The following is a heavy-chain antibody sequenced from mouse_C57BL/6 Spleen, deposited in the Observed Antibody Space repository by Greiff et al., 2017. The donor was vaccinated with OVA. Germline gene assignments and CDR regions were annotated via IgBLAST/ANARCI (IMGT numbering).Heavy chain of an antibody. V-gene: IGHV1-52*01. D-gene: IGHD2-1*01. J-gene: IGHJ2*01. CDR2: IDPSDSET. Sequence: QVQLQQPGAELVRPGSSVKLSCKASGYTFTSYWMHWVKQRPIQGLEWIGNIDPSDSETHYNQKFKDKATVTVDKSSSTAYMQLSSLTSEDSAVYYCARWGNYVFDYWGQGTTLTVSS. CDR1: GYTFTSYW. CDR3: ARWGNYVFDY.